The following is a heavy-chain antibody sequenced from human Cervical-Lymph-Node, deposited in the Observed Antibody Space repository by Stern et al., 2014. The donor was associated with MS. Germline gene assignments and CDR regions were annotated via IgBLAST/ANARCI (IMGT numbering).Heavy chain of an antibody. CDR2: IYWDDAK. CDR3: AHGGSWYPRPYEFDY. J-gene: IGHJ4*02. CDR1: GFSLSTSGVG. D-gene: IGHD6-13*01. Sequence: ESGPTLVKPTQTLTLTCTFSGFSLSTSGVGVGWIRQPPGKALEWLAVIYWDDAKRYTPSLRRWVPVTKDPSKNQVVLRMTNMDPVDTATYYCAHGGSWYPRPYEFDYWGQGILVTVSS. V-gene: IGHV2-5*02.